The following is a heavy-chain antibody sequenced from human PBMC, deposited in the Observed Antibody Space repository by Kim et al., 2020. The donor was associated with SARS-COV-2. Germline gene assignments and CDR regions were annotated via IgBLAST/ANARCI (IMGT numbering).Heavy chain of an antibody. Sequence: GKGRFTISRDNSKNTLYLQMNSLRAEETAVYYCASAYGDRVFYYYYGMDVWGQGTTVTVSS. V-gene: IGHV3-30*01. CDR3: ASAYGDRVFYYYYGMDV. J-gene: IGHJ6*02. D-gene: IGHD4-17*01.